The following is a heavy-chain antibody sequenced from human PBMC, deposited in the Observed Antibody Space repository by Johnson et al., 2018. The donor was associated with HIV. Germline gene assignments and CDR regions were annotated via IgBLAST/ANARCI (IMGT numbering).Heavy chain of an antibody. CDR3: ARDGYSSGWYGNDAFDI. CDR1: GFTFSSYG. J-gene: IGHJ3*02. Sequence: QVQLVESGGGVVQPGGSLRLSCAASGFTFSSYGMHWVRQAPGKGLEWVAFIRYDGSNKYYVDSVKGRFNISRDNAKNSLYLQMNSLRAEDTAVYYCARDGYSSGWYGNDAFDIWGQGTMVTVSS. CDR2: IRYDGSNK. V-gene: IGHV3-30*02. D-gene: IGHD6-19*01.